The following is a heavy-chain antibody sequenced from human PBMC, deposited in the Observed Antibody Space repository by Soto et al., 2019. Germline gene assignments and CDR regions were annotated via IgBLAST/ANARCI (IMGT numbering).Heavy chain of an antibody. D-gene: IGHD2-2*01. J-gene: IGHJ6*02. V-gene: IGHV4-59*01. CDR1: GDSISSYY. CDR2: IYYSGST. CDR3: ARVHIVLVPAASYGMDV. Sequence: SETLSLTCTVSGDSISSYYWSWIRQPPGKGLEWIGYIYYSGSTNYNPSLKSRVTISVDTSKNQFSLKLSSVTAADTAVYYCARVHIVLVPAASYGMDVWGQGTTVTVSS.